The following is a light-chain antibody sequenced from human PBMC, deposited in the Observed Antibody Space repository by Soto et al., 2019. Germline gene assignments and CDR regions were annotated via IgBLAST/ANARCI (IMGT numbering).Light chain of an antibody. Sequence: QSVLTQPPSASGTPGQRVTISCSGSSSNIGRYTVNWYQQLPGTAPKPLIYINNQRPSGVTDRFSGSKSGTSASLAISGLQSEDEADYFCAAWDDSLNGPVFGTGTKVTVL. CDR1: SSNIGRYT. CDR3: AAWDDSLNGPV. V-gene: IGLV1-44*01. CDR2: INN. J-gene: IGLJ1*01.